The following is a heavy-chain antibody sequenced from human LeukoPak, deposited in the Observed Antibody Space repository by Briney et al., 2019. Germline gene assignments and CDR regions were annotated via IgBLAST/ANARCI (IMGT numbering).Heavy chain of an antibody. CDR1: GFTFDDYA. CDR2: ISWDGGST. J-gene: IGHJ4*02. CDR3: AKGPEIYYGSGSFDY. V-gene: IGHV3-43D*04. Sequence: SGGSLRLSCAASGFTFDDYAMHWVRQAPGKGLEWVSLISWDGGSTYYADSVKGRFTISRDNSKNTLFLQMNSLRDEDTALYYCAKGPEIYYGSGSFDYWGQGALVTVSS. D-gene: IGHD3-10*01.